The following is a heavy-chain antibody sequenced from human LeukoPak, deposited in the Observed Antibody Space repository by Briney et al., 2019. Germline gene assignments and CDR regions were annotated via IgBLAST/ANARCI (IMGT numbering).Heavy chain of an antibody. D-gene: IGHD4-17*01. Sequence: ASVKVSCKASGYIFTDYYMHWVRQAPGQGLEWMGWINLNSGDTNFAQKFQGRVTMTRDTSINTAYMQLSGLTSDDTAVYYCAKDRYGDYVYYAMDVWGKGTTVTVSS. CDR1: GYIFTDYY. CDR2: INLNSGDT. CDR3: AKDRYGDYVYYAMDV. V-gene: IGHV1-2*02. J-gene: IGHJ6*04.